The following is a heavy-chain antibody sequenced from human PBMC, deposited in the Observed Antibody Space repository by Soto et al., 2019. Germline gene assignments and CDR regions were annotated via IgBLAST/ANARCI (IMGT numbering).Heavy chain of an antibody. D-gene: IGHD3-3*01. CDR1: GYTFTNYG. V-gene: IGHV1-18*04. Sequence: ASVKVSCNASGYTFTNYGLSWGRQAPGQGLEWMGWITVYSGATDHVQKFWGRVTMTTDTSTSTAYIELRSIGSDDTAVYYCARVGEPRRFLEWFPSDLPPPFFDYWGQGTLVTVSS. J-gene: IGHJ4*02. CDR3: ARVGEPRRFLEWFPSDLPPPFFDY. CDR2: ITVYSGAT.